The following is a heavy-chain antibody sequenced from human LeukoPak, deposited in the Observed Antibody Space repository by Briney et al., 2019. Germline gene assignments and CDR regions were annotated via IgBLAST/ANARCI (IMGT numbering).Heavy chain of an antibody. Sequence: GGSLRLSCAASGFTFSSYWMSWVRQAPGKGLEWVANIKQDGSEKYYVDSVKGRFTISRDNAKNSLYLQMNSLRAEDTAVYYCARDGDYSNYLSFDYWGQGTLVTVSS. CDR1: GFTFSSYW. CDR2: IKQDGSEK. CDR3: ARDGDYSNYLSFDY. J-gene: IGHJ4*02. D-gene: IGHD4-11*01. V-gene: IGHV3-7*01.